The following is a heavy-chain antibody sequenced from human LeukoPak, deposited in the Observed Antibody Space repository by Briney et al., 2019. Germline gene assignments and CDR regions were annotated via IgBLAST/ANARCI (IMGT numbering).Heavy chain of an antibody. CDR2: INHSGDT. CDR3: ARAQEAVAIDY. J-gene: IGHJ4*02. D-gene: IGHD6-19*01. Sequence: SETLSLTCTVSGGSISSNGYYWTWIRQPPGKGLEWIGEINHSGDTNYNPSLKRRVTVSVDTSKNQFSLKLTSVTAADTAVYYCARAQEAVAIDYWGQGTLVTVSS. V-gene: IGHV4-34*01. CDR1: GGSISSNGYY.